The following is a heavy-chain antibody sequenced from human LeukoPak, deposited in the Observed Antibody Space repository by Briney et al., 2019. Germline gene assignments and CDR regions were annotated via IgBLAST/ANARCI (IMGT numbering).Heavy chain of an antibody. J-gene: IGHJ4*02. CDR3: SREVAYCGDDCYSAEFDY. D-gene: IGHD2-21*02. V-gene: IGHV6-1*01. Sequence: SQTLSLTCAISGDSVSSNSAGWNWIRLSPSRGLEWLGRTYYRSKWHYDYRGSVRSRISINPETSKNQFSLHLNSVTPEDTAVYYCSREVAYCGDDCYSAEFDYWGQGILVTVSS. CDR2: TYYRSKWHY. CDR1: GDSVSSNSAG.